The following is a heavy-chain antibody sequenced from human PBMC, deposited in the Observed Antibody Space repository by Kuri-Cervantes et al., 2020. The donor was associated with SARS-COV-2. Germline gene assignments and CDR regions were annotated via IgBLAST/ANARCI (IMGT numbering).Heavy chain of an antibody. Sequence: GSLRLSCAVYGGSFSGYYWSWIRQPPGKGLEWIGEINHSGSTNYNPSLKSRVTISVDTSKNQFSLKLSSVTAADTAVYYCARDSPGATNWFDPWGQGTLVTVSS. CDR3: ARDSPGATNWFDP. CDR1: GGSFSGYY. CDR2: INHSGST. V-gene: IGHV4-34*01. J-gene: IGHJ5*02. D-gene: IGHD6-25*01.